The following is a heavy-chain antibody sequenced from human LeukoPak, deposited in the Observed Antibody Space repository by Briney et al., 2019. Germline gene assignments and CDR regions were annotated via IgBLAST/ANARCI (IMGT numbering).Heavy chain of an antibody. D-gene: IGHD6-6*01. CDR2: INGLGGNT. CDR3: ARREYSSSPDY. CDR1: GFTFNSYA. V-gene: IGHV3-23*01. J-gene: IGHJ4*02. Sequence: GGSLRLSCAASGFTFNSYAMTWVRQAPGKGLEWVSTINGLGGNTNYADSVKGRFTISRDNSENTLYLQMNSLRAEDTAVYYCARREYSSSPDYWGQGTLVTVSS.